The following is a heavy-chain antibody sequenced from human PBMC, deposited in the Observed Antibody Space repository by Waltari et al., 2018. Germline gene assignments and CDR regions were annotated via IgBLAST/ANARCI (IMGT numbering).Heavy chain of an antibody. D-gene: IGHD1-26*01. CDR3: VRLVVLRSAVGSYYFDY. CDR1: GGSFSDYY. V-gene: IGHV4-34*02. CDR2: IHHSGNT. J-gene: IGHJ4*02. Sequence: QVQLQQWGAGLLKPSENLSLTCDVYGGSFSDYYWSWIRQHPGKGREWIGEIHHSGNTNYNPSLHSRVFVSIDTLNDQFSLMLTSVTAADSAFYYCVRLVVLRSAVGSYYFDYLGQGTLVTVSS.